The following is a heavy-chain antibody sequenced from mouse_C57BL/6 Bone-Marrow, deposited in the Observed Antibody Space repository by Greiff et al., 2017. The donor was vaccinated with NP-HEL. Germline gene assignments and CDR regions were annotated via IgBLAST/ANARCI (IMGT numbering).Heavy chain of an antibody. CDR3: ARDPHGY. CDR2: ISYDGSN. V-gene: IGHV3-6*01. J-gene: IGHJ2*01. CDR1: GYSITSGYY. Sequence: EVKLLESGPGLVKPSQSLSLTCSVTGYSITSGYYWNWIRQFPGNKLEWMGYISYDGSNNYNPSLKNRISITRDTSKNQFFLKLNSVTTEDTATYYCARDPHGYWGQGTTLTVSS.